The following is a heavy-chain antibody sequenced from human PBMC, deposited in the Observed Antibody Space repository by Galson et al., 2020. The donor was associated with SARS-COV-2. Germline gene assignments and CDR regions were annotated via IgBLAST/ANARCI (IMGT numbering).Heavy chain of an antibody. D-gene: IGHD3-10*01. CDR2: IYYSGST. V-gene: IGHV4-31*03. CDR1: GGSISSGGYY. Sequence: SETLSLTCTVSGGSISSGGYYWSWIRQHPGKGLEWIGYIYYSGSTYYNPSLKSRVTISVDTSKNQFSLKLSSVTAADTAVYYCARVKEPMDYYFDYWGQGTLVTVSS. J-gene: IGHJ4*02. CDR3: ARVKEPMDYYFDY.